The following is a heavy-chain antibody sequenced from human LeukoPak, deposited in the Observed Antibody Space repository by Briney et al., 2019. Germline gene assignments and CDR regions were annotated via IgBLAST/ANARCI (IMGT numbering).Heavy chain of an antibody. CDR3: ARGEEPYSSSSDYYYYYYMDV. V-gene: IGHV4-4*07. D-gene: IGHD6-6*01. CDR2: IYSSGST. J-gene: IGHJ6*03. Sequence: PSETLSLTCTVSGGSISSYYWSWIRQPAGKGLEWIGRIYSSGSTNYNPSLKSRVTMSVDTSKNQFSLKLSSVTAADTAVYYCARGEEPYSSSSDYYYYYYMDVWGKGTTVTVSS. CDR1: GGSISSYY.